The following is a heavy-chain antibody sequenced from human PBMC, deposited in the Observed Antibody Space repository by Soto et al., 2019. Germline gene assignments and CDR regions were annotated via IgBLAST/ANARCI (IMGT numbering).Heavy chain of an antibody. V-gene: IGHV2-5*02. CDR1: GFSLSTGGVG. Sequence: VSGPTLVNPTQTLTLTCTFSGFSLSTGGVGVGWIRQPPGKALEWLALIYWDDDKRYSPSLKSRLTITKDTSKNQVVLTMTNMDPVDTATYYCAHSRCGGDCLQSYSSHYYYGVDVWGQGTTVTVSS. CDR2: IYWDDDK. CDR3: AHSRCGGDCLQSYSSHYYYGVDV. J-gene: IGHJ6*02. D-gene: IGHD2-21*02.